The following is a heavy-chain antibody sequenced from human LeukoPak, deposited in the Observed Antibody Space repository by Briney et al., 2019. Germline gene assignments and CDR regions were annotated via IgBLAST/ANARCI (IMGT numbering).Heavy chain of an antibody. Sequence: SETLSLTCAVYGGSFSGYYWSWIRQPPGKGLEWIGEINHSGSTNYNPSLKSRVTISVDTSKNQFSLKLSSVTAADTAVYYCAGSKIGYCSSTSCDYNWFDPWGQGTLVTVSS. CDR2: INHSGST. CDR1: GGSFSGYY. D-gene: IGHD2-2*01. V-gene: IGHV4-34*01. CDR3: AGSKIGYCSSTSCDYNWFDP. J-gene: IGHJ5*02.